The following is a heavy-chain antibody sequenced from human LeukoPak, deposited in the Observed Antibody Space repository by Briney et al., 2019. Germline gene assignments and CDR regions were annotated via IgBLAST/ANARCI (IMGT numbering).Heavy chain of an antibody. D-gene: IGHD6-19*01. V-gene: IGHV3-30*18. CDR1: GFIFSSYG. CDR3: AKERSAVAGTVAFDI. CDR2: ISYDGSNK. Sequence: PGGSPRISFAASGFIFSSYGIHRVRQAPGKGLEWVAVISYDGSNKYYADSVKGRFTISRDNSKNTLYLQMNSLRAEDTAVYYCAKERSAVAGTVAFDIWGQGTMVTVSS. J-gene: IGHJ3*02.